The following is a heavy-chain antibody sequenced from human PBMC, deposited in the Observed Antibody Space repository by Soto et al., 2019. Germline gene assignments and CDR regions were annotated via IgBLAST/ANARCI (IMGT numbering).Heavy chain of an antibody. D-gene: IGHD5-12*01. CDR3: ARLTRGVYDLDRLWEKFDY. V-gene: IGHV2-5*02. J-gene: IGHJ4*02. CDR1: GFSLSSIGMG. CDR2: IYWDDDK. Sequence: QITVKESGLPLVKPTETLTLTCTFSGFSLSSIGMGVGWIRQPPGKALEWLALIYWDDDKRYSPSLHSRLTITKDPSKNQVDLTMTNMDPVDTATYYCARLTRGVYDLDRLWEKFDYWGQGALVTVSS.